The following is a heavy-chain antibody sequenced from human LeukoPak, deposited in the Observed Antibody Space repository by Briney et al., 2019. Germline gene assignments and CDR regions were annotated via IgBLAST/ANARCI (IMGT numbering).Heavy chain of an antibody. CDR2: ISWDGGST. CDR1: GFTFDDYT. J-gene: IGHJ4*02. CDR3: AKDQNKLLWFGELFPSLFDY. D-gene: IGHD3-10*01. Sequence: GGSLRLSCAASGFTFDDYTMHWVRQAPGKGLEWVSLISWDGGSTYYADSVKGRFTISRDNSKNSLYLQMNSLRTEDTALYYCAKDQNKLLWFGELFPSLFDYWGQGTLVTVSS. V-gene: IGHV3-43*01.